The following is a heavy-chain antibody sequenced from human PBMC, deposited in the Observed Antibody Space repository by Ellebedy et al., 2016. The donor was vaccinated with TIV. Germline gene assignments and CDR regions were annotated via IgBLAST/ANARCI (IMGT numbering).Heavy chain of an antibody. J-gene: IGHJ4*02. V-gene: IGHV4-59*11. CDR1: GDSISNHY. CDR3: ARTRGAYYFDY. Sequence: SETLSLTXTVSGDSISNHYWSWIRQPPGKGLEWIGYIYYSGSTNYNPSLKSRVTISVDTSKNQFSLKLSSVTAADTAVYYCARTRGAYYFDYWGQGTLVTVSS. D-gene: IGHD1-26*01. CDR2: IYYSGST.